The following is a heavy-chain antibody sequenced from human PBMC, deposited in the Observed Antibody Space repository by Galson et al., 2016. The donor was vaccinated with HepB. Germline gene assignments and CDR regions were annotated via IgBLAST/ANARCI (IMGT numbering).Heavy chain of an antibody. J-gene: IGHJ4*02. CDR2: ISAYNGDT. V-gene: IGHV1-18*01. CDR1: GYTFTNYG. Sequence: SVKVSCKASGYTFTNYGISWVRQAPGQGLEWMGWISAYNGDTSYAQKLQGRVTMTTDTTTSTGYKELRSLRSVDTAVYYCARGYYASGISDFDYWGQGTLVTVSS. D-gene: IGHD3-10*01. CDR3: ARGYYASGISDFDY.